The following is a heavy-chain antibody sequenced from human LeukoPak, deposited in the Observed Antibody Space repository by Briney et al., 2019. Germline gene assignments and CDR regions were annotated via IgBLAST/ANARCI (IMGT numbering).Heavy chain of an antibody. D-gene: IGHD4-23*01. J-gene: IGHJ4*02. V-gene: IGHV3-30*04. Sequence: GRSLRLSCAASGFTFSSYAMHWVRQAPGKGLEWVAVISYDGSNKYYADSVKGRFTISRDNSKNTLYLQMNSLRAEDTAVYYCARVVTPTRVDYWGQGTLVTVSS. CDR1: GFTFSSYA. CDR3: ARVVTPTRVDY. CDR2: ISYDGSNK.